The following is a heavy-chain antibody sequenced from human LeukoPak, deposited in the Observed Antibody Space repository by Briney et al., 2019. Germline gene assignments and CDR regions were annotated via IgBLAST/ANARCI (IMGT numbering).Heavy chain of an antibody. CDR3: ARDSTYGGNFDY. CDR1: GFTFSSYW. D-gene: IGHD4-23*01. CDR2: IKQDGSEK. J-gene: IGHJ4*02. Sequence: PGGSLRLSCAASGFTFSSYWMSWVRQAPGKELEWVANIKQDGSEKYYVDSVKGRFTISRDSAKNSLYLQMNSLRAEDTAVYFCARDSTYGGNFDYWGQGTLVAVSS. V-gene: IGHV3-7*01.